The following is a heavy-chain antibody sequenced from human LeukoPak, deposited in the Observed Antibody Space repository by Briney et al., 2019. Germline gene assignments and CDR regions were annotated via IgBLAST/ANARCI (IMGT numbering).Heavy chain of an antibody. CDR1: GGSMSSSY. CDR2: IYTSGST. Sequence: PSETLSLTCTVSGGSMSSSYWSWIRQPPGKGLEWIGRIYTSGSTNYNPSLKSRVTMSVDTSKNQFSLKLSSVTAADTAVYYCARVGSSSWYEGDAFDIWGQGTMVTVSS. CDR3: ARVGSSSWYEGDAFDI. V-gene: IGHV4-4*07. J-gene: IGHJ3*02. D-gene: IGHD6-13*01.